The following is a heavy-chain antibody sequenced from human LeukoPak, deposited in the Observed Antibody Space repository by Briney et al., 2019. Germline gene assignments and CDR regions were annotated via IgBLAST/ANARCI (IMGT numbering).Heavy chain of an antibody. CDR1: GFTFSSYA. D-gene: IGHD5-18*01. CDR2: ISYDGSNK. Sequence: GGSLRLSCAASGFTFSSYAMHWVRQAPGKGLEWVAVISYDGSNKYYVDSVKGRFTISRDNAKNSLYLQMNSLRAEDTAVYYCARSPSYGPWYFDYWGQGTLVTVSS. V-gene: IGHV3-30-3*01. CDR3: ARSPSYGPWYFDY. J-gene: IGHJ4*02.